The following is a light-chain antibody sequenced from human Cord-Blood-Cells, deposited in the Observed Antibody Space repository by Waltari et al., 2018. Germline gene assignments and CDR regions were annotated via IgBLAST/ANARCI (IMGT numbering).Light chain of an antibody. CDR3: QQYKSYSYT. Sequence: DIQMTQSPSTLSASVGDRVTIPCRARQGLSSWLAWYQQKPGKAPNLLIYKESSLESGVPSMFSGNASGTEVTLTISSLQPDDFATYYCQQYKSYSYTFGQGTKLEIK. CDR1: QGLSSW. J-gene: IGKJ2*01. V-gene: IGKV1-5*03. CDR2: KES.